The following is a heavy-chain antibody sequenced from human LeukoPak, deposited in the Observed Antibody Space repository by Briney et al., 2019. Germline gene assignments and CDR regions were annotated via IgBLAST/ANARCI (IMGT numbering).Heavy chain of an antibody. CDR1: GGSISSGGYS. V-gene: IGHV4-30-2*02. CDR3: ARYGVLGNTFDI. D-gene: IGHD4-17*01. Sequence: SETLSLTCAVSGGSISSGGYSWSWIRQPPGKGLEWIGYIYHSGSTYYNPSLKSRVTISVDRSKNQFSLKLSSVTAADTAVYYCARYGVLGNTFDIWGQGTMVTVSS. CDR2: IYHSGST. J-gene: IGHJ3*02.